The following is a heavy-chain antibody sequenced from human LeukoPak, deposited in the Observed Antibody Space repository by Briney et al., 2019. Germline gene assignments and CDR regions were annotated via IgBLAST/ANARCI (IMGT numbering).Heavy chain of an antibody. CDR1: GYTFTGYY. J-gene: IGHJ4*02. V-gene: IGHV1-2*02. Sequence: ASVKVSCKASGYTFTGYYMHWVRQAPGQGLEWMGWINPNSGGTNYAQKFEGRVTMTRDTSISTAYMELSRLRSDDTAVYYCARDDSGYDPHGQNDYWGQGTLVTVSS. CDR3: ARDDSGYDPHGQNDY. D-gene: IGHD5-12*01. CDR2: INPNSGGT.